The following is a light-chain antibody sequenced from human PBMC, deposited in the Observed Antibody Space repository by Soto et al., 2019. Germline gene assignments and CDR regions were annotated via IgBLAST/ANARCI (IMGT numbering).Light chain of an antibody. J-gene: IGKJ5*01. CDR1: QSVSSN. Sequence: EIVLTQSPATLSLSPVERATLSCRASQSVSSNLAWYQQNPGQPPSLLIFGASPRAADITSRFSGSGSGTEFTLTISSLQSEDFAVYYCEQYDKWTPITVGQGSRLEI. V-gene: IGKV3-15*01. CDR2: GAS. CDR3: EQYDKWTPIT.